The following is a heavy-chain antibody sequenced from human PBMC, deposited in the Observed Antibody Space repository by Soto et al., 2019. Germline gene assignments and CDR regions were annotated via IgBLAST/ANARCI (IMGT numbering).Heavy chain of an antibody. CDR3: ARENVRYSGYDRMWFDP. D-gene: IGHD5-12*01. CDR1: GYTFTSYG. J-gene: IGHJ5*02. CDR2: ISAYNGNT. V-gene: IGHV1-18*01. Sequence: ASVKVSCKASGYTFTSYGISWVRQAPGQGLEWMGWISAYNGNTNYAQKLQGRVTMTTDTSTSTAYMELRSLSSDDTAVYYCARENVRYSGYDRMWFDPWGQGTLVTVSS.